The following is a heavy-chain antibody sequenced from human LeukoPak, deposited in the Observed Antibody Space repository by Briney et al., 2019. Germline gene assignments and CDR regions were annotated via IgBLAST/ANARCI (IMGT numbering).Heavy chain of an antibody. J-gene: IGHJ4*02. CDR1: GGTFSSYA. CDR2: IIPIFGTA. Sequence: GASVKVSCKASGGTFSSYAISWVRQAPGQGLEWMGGIIPIFGTANYAQKFQGRVTITADESTSTAYMELSSLRSEDTAVYYCAREKGLLWFGELSDTRYYFDYWGQGTLVTVSS. V-gene: IGHV1-69*13. D-gene: IGHD3-10*01. CDR3: AREKGLLWFGELSDTRYYFDY.